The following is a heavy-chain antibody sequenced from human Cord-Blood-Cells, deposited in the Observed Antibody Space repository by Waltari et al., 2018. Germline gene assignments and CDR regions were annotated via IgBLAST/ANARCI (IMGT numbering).Heavy chain of an antibody. CDR1: GFTFSNAW. V-gene: IGHV3-15*01. CDR2: IKSKTNGGTT. CDR3: TTDQGDYYGSGSYDY. Sequence: EVQLVESGGGLVKPGGSLRLSCAASGFTFSNAWMSWARPAPGTGLEWVSRIKSKTNGGTTDYAAPVKGKFTISRDDSKNTLYLQMNSLKTEDTAVYYCTTDQGDYYGSGSYDYWGQGTLVTVSS. D-gene: IGHD3-10*01. J-gene: IGHJ4*02.